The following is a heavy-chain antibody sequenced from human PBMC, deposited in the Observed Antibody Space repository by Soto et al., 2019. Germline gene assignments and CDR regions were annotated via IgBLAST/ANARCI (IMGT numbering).Heavy chain of an antibody. CDR3: AKNGHPPYYYYGMDV. CDR2: IVVGSGNT. J-gene: IGHJ6*02. Sequence: SVKVSCKASGFTFTSSAMQWVRQARGQRLEWIGWIVVGSGNTNYAQKFQERVTITRDMSTSTAYMELRSLTSDDTAVYYCAKNGHPPYYYYGMDVWGQGTTVTVSS. CDR1: GFTFTSSA. D-gene: IGHD2-8*01. V-gene: IGHV1-58*02.